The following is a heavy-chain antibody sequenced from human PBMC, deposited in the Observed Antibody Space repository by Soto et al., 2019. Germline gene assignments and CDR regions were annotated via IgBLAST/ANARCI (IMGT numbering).Heavy chain of an antibody. CDR1: GYTFTSYA. J-gene: IGHJ3*02. V-gene: IGHV1-3*01. CDR3: ARETGGSTSPLLYFRLRDEAFDI. D-gene: IGHD2-2*02. CDR2: INAGNGNT. Sequence: QVQLVQSGAEVKKPGASVKVSCKASGYTFTSYAMHWVRQAPGQRLEWMGWINAGNGNTKYSQKFQGRVTITRDTSATTAYMELSSLRSEDTAVYYCARETGGSTSPLLYFRLRDEAFDIWGQGTMVTVSS.